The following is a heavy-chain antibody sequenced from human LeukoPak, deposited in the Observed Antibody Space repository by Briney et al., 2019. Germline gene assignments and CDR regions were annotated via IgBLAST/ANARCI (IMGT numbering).Heavy chain of an antibody. V-gene: IGHV1-46*01. Sequence: GASVKVSCKASGGTFSSYAISWVRQAPGQGLEWMGIINPSGGSTSYAQKFQGRVTMTRDTSTSTVYMELSSLRSEDTAVYYCTTGDTAMVNGYNWFDPWGQGTLVTVSS. J-gene: IGHJ5*02. CDR2: INPSGGST. D-gene: IGHD5-18*01. CDR3: TTGDTAMVNGYNWFDP. CDR1: GGTFSSYA.